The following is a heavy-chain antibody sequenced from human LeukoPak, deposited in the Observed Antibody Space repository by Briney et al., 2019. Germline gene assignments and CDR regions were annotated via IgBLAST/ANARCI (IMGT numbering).Heavy chain of an antibody. D-gene: IGHD3-10*01. CDR1: GFTFSTYW. V-gene: IGHV4-34*01. J-gene: IGHJ6*03. Sequence: GSLRLSCEASGFTFSTYWMSWIRQPPGKGLEWIGEINHSGSTNYNPSLKSRVTISVDTSKNQFSLKLSSVTAADTAVYYCARVDRSGRWFGESPYYYYMDVWGKGTTVTISS. CDR3: ARVDRSGRWFGESPYYYYMDV. CDR2: INHSGST.